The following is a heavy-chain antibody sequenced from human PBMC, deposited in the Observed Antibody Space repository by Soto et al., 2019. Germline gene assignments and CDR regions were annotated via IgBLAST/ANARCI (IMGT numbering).Heavy chain of an antibody. CDR3: VKGGTAMVSDYGMDV. V-gene: IGHV3-64D*06. CDR2: ISSNGGST. D-gene: IGHD5-18*01. Sequence: EVQLVESGGGLVQPGGSLRLSCSASGFTFSSYAMHWVRQAPGKGLEYVSAISSNGGSTYYADSVKGRLTISRDISKNTLYLQMSSLRAEDTAVYYCVKGGTAMVSDYGMDVWGQGTTVTVSS. CDR1: GFTFSSYA. J-gene: IGHJ6*02.